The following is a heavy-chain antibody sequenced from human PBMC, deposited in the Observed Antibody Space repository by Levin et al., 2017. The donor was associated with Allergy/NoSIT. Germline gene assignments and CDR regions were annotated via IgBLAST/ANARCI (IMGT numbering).Heavy chain of an antibody. D-gene: IGHD6-13*01. CDR1: GYTFTGYY. Sequence: ASVKVSCKASGYTFTGYYMHWVRQAPGQGLEWMGWINPNSGGTNYAQKFQGRVTMTRDTSISTAYMELSRLRSDDTAVYYCASVRYSSSGYDAFDIWGQGTMVTVSS. J-gene: IGHJ3*02. CDR2: INPNSGGT. V-gene: IGHV1-2*02. CDR3: ASVRYSSSGYDAFDI.